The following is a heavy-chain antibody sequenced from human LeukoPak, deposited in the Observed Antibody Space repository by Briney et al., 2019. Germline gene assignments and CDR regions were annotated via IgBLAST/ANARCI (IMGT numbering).Heavy chain of an antibody. CDR2: ISGDSVST. Sequence: GGSLRLSCAASGFSLSNYAMTWVRQAPGKGLEWVSTISGDSVSTYYADSVKGRFTISRDNSKNTLYLQMNSLRAEDTAVYYCAKGGRGLWFGELSPLRYWGQGTLVTVSS. CDR3: AKGGRGLWFGELSPLRY. V-gene: IGHV3-23*01. J-gene: IGHJ4*02. CDR1: GFSLSNYA. D-gene: IGHD3-10*01.